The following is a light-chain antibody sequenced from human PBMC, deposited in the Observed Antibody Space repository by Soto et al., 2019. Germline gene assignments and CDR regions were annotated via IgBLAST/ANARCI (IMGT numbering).Light chain of an antibody. Sequence: EIVLTQSPGTLSLSPGERATLSCRASQSVRSSYLAWFQQKPGQAPRLLIYGASSRATGIPDRFSGSGSGTDFTLTISRLEPEDFAVYYCQQFVSLLWTFGHGTKVEIK. CDR1: QSVRSSY. V-gene: IGKV3-20*01. J-gene: IGKJ1*01. CDR2: GAS. CDR3: QQFVSLLWT.